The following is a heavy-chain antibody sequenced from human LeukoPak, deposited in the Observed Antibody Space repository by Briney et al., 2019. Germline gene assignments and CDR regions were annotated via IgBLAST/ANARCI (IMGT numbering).Heavy chain of an antibody. CDR2: IFYSGST. CDR3: ARVDVVVPAAMYFDY. CDR1: SGSISTSNYY. Sequence: SETLSLTCTVSSGSISTSNYYWGWVRQPPGKALEWIGNIFYSGSTNYNPSLKSRVTISVDTSKNQFSLKLSSVTAADTAVYYCARVDVVVPAAMYFDYWGQGTLVTVSS. V-gene: IGHV4-61*05. J-gene: IGHJ4*02. D-gene: IGHD2-2*01.